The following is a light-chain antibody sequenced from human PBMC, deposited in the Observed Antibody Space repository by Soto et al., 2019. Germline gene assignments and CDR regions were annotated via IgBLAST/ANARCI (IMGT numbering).Light chain of an antibody. J-gene: IGLJ2*01. CDR3: SSYTVSSTPVL. V-gene: IGLV2-14*01. CDR2: DVR. Sequence: QSALTQPASVSGSPGQSITISCTGTSSDVGGYNDVSWYQQHPGTAPKLIIYDVRHRPSGLSDRFSGSKSGNTASLTISGLQAEDEADYFCSSYTVSSTPVLFGGGTQLTVL. CDR1: SSDVGGYND.